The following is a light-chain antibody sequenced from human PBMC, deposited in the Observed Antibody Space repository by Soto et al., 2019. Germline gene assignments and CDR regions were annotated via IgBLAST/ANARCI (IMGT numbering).Light chain of an antibody. CDR2: AAS. CDR1: QSVSIL. V-gene: IGKV3-20*01. Sequence: EIVMTQSPATLSVSPGERATLCCRASQSVSILLAWYQQKPGQAPRLLIYAASSRATGIPDRFSGSGSGTDFTLTISRLEPEDFAVYYCQQYGSSLWTFGQGTKVDI. CDR3: QQYGSSLWT. J-gene: IGKJ1*01.